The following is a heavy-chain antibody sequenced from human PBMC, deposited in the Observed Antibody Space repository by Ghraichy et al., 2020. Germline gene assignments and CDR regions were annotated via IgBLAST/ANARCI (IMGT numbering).Heavy chain of an antibody. V-gene: IGHV3-30*02. CDR2: IRYDGSNK. J-gene: IGHJ4*02. Sequence: GGSLRLSCAASGFTFSSYGMHWVRQAPGKGLEWVAFIRYDGSNKYYADSVKGRFTISRDSSKNTLYLQMNSLRAEDTAVYYCAKDPDPRGSGSYDYYFDYWGQGTLVTVSS. CDR3: AKDPDPRGSGSYDYYFDY. CDR1: GFTFSSYG. D-gene: IGHD3-10*01.